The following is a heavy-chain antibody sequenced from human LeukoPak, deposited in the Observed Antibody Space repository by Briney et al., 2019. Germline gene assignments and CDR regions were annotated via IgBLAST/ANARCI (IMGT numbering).Heavy chain of an antibody. CDR3: ARSHYYGMDV. J-gene: IGHJ6*02. CDR1: GDSVSSNSAS. Sequence: RSQTLSLTCAISGDSVSSNSASWNWIRQSPSRGLEWLGKTLYRSKWYNDYAVSEKSRITINPDTSKNQFSLQLNSVTPEDTAVYYCARSHYYGMDVWGQGTTVTVAS. CDR2: TLYRSKWYN. V-gene: IGHV6-1*01.